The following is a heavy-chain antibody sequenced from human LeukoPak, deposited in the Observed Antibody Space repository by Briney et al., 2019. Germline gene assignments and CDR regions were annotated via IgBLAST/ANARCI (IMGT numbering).Heavy chain of an antibody. CDR3: ARLLTVIDGMYDAFDI. CDR2: IYYTGCT. J-gene: IGHJ3*02. Sequence: SETLSLTCSVSGGSINPYYWSWIRQPPGKGLEWIGFIYYTGCTTYNPSLNSRVTLSLDNSKNPLFWRLSPLTAADTAVYYCARLLTVIDGMYDAFDIWGQGTMVTVSS. CDR1: GGSINPYY. V-gene: IGHV4-59*12. D-gene: IGHD3-22*01.